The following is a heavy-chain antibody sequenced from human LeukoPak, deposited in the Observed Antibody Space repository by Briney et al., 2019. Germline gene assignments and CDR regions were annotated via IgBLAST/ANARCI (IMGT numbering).Heavy chain of an antibody. D-gene: IGHD3-22*01. CDR3: ARGYSSGYYAPFFDY. Sequence: PGGSLRLSCAASGFSFSSYEMNWVRQAPGKGLEWVSYISSSGSPIYYADSVKGRFTISRDNAKNSLYLQMNSLRAEDTAVYYCARGYSSGYYAPFFDYWGQGTLVTLSS. CDR2: ISSSGSPI. V-gene: IGHV3-48*03. J-gene: IGHJ4*02. CDR1: GFSFSSYE.